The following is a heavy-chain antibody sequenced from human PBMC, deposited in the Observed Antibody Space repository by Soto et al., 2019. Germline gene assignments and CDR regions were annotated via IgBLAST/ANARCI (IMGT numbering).Heavy chain of an antibody. CDR2: IWYNGSNK. CDR1: GFTFSSYG. D-gene: IGHD2-15*01. J-gene: IGHJ4*02. Sequence: GGSLRLSCAASGFTFSSYGMHWVRQAPGKGLEWVAVIWYNGSNKYYADSVKGRFTISRDNSKNTLYLQMNSLRAEDTAVYYCARGGIVVVAAAGLDYWGQGTLVTVSS. CDR3: ARGGIVVVAAAGLDY. V-gene: IGHV3-33*01.